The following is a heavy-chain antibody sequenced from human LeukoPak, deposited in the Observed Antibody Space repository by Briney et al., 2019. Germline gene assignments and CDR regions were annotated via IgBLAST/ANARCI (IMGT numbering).Heavy chain of an antibody. CDR3: ARVPPPRSFDY. J-gene: IGHJ4*02. Sequence: ASVKVSCKASGYTFTSYGISWVRQAPGQGLEWMGWMSAYNGNTNYAQKLQGRVNMTTDKSTRTAYMELRSLRYDDTAVYYCARVPPPRSFDYWGQGTLVTVS. CDR2: MSAYNGNT. CDR1: GYTFTSYG. V-gene: IGHV1-18*01.